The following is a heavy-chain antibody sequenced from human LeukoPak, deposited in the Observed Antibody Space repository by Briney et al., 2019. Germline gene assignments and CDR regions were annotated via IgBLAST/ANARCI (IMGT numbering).Heavy chain of an antibody. V-gene: IGHV4-34*01. CDR3: AGGDTVMDAYDY. CDR1: GGSFSGYS. Sequence: TSETLSHTCAVYGGSFSGYSWTWIRQPPGKGLEWIGEINHGGGTNYNPSLKSRVTISVDTTKNQFSLQLSSVTAADTAVYYCAGGDTVMDAYDYWGQGTLVTVSS. J-gene: IGHJ4*02. D-gene: IGHD5-18*01. CDR2: INHGGGT.